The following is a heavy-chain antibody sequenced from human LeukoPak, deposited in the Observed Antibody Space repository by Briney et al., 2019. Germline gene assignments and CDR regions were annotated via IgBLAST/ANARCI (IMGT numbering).Heavy chain of an antibody. CDR1: GGSFSGYY. Sequence: SETLSLTCAVFGGSFSGYYWTWIRQPPGKTLEWIGEINHTGNTNYNPSIKSRLTISVDTSKNHSSLNLTSMTAADTALYFCARGYYDRSGYYYFDYWGQGTLVTVSS. V-gene: IGHV4-34*01. CDR3: ARGYYDRSGYYYFDY. J-gene: IGHJ4*02. CDR2: INHTGNT. D-gene: IGHD3-22*01.